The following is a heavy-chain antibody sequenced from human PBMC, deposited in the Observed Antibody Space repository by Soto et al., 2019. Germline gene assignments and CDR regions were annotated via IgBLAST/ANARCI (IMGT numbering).Heavy chain of an antibody. CDR3: ARDTPRGYSYGSFDY. CDR1: GGSISSGGYY. CDR2: IYYGGST. V-gene: IGHV4-31*03. J-gene: IGHJ4*02. D-gene: IGHD5-18*01. Sequence: QVQLQESGPGLVKPSQTLSLTCTVSGGSISSGGYYWSWIRQHPGKGLEWIGYIYYGGSTYYNPSLKSRVNISVDTSKNQFSLKLSSGTAADTAVYYCARDTPRGYSYGSFDYWGQGTLVTVSS.